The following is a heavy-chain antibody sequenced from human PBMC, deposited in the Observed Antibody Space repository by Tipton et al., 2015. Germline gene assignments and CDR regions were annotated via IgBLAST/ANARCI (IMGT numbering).Heavy chain of an antibody. D-gene: IGHD6-13*01. CDR3: ARDGRIAAVGPQTFFDF. V-gene: IGHV3-23*01. J-gene: IGHJ4*02. CDR1: GFAFSSYG. CDR2: IGGGAT. Sequence: SLRLSCATSGFAFSSYGMNWVRQAPGKGLEWVSAIGGGATFYADSVKGRFTISGDNSKNTLYLQMNSLRVEDTAVYYCARDGRIAAVGPQTFFDFWGQGTLVTVSS.